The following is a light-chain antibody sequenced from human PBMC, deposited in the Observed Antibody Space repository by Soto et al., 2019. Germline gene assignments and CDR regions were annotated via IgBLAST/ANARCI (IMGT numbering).Light chain of an antibody. CDR2: DAS. CDR3: QQRSNWPLT. V-gene: IGKV3-11*01. CDR1: QSVSSY. J-gene: IGKJ5*01. Sequence: EIVLTHSPATLALSPGEGATLSSRASQSVSSYLAWYQQKPGQAPRLLIYDASNRATGIPARFSGSGSGTDFTLTISSLEPEDFAVYYCQQRSNWPLTFGGGTRLEIK.